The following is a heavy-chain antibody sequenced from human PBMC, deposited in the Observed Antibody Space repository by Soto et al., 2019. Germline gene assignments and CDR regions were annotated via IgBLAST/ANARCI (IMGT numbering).Heavy chain of an antibody. D-gene: IGHD3-3*01. CDR3: ARVVTIFGVDLNWFDP. CDR1: GDSVSSNSAA. V-gene: IGHV6-1*01. J-gene: IGHJ5*02. Sequence: SQTLSLTCVISGDSVSSNSAAWNWIRQSPSRGLEWLGRTYYRSKWYNDYAVSVKSRITINPDTSKNQFSLQLNSVTPEDTAVYYCARVVTIFGVDLNWFDPWGQGTLVTVSS. CDR2: TYYRSKWYN.